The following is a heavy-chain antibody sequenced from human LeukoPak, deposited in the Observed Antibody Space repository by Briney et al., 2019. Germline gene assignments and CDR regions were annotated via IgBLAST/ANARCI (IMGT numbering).Heavy chain of an antibody. Sequence: GSLRLSCAASGFTFINYAMSWVRQAPGMGLEWVSGISGGSDGTYYADSVKGRFTISRDNSKNTLYLQMNSLRAEDTAIYYCAKGSSGYIYGDYWGQGTQVTASS. V-gene: IGHV3-23*01. CDR2: ISGGSDGT. D-gene: IGHD5-18*01. CDR1: GFTFINYA. J-gene: IGHJ4*02. CDR3: AKGSSGYIYGDY.